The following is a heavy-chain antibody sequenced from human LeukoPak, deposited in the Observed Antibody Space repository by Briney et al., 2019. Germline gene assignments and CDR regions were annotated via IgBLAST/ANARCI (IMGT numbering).Heavy chain of an antibody. J-gene: IGHJ4*02. D-gene: IGHD3-10*01. CDR3: ARDSYGSGSYYYVY. V-gene: IGHV7-4-1*02. CDR2: INTNTGNP. Sequence: ASVKVSCKASGYTFTTYAMNWVRQAPGQGLQWMGWINTNTGNPTYAQDFTGRVVFSLDTSVSTAYLQINSLKAEGTAVYYCARDSYGSGSYYYVYWGQGTLVTVSS. CDR1: GYTFTTYA.